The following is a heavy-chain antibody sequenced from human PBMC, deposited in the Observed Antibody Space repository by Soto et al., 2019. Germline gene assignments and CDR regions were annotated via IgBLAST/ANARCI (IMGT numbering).Heavy chain of an antibody. V-gene: IGHV3-23*01. Sequence: EVQLLESGGGLVQPGGSLRLSCAASGFTFSTYAMSWVRQAPGKGLEWVSGITDSGDNTNYADSVKGRFTISRDNSKNTLVLQMNSLRVEDTAVYYCAKGIVYSYYGLDVWGQGTTVTVSS. CDR2: ITDSGDNT. D-gene: IGHD3-22*01. CDR3: AKGIVYSYYGLDV. CDR1: GFTFSTYA. J-gene: IGHJ6*02.